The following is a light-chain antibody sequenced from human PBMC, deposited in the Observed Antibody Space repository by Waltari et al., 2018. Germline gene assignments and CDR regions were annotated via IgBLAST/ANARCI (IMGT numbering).Light chain of an antibody. Sequence: DIQVTQSPSTLSASVGDRVTITCRASQGVSSWLAWYQQKPGKAPKLLIYKASSLDSGVPSRFSGSGSGIEFTLTISSLQPDDFATYYCQQYNTYPWTFGQGTKVGIK. V-gene: IGKV1-5*03. J-gene: IGKJ1*01. CDR3: QQYNTYPWT. CDR1: QGVSSW. CDR2: KAS.